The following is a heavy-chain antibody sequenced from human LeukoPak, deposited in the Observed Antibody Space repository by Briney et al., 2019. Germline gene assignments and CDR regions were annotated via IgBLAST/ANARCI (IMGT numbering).Heavy chain of an antibody. Sequence: GGSLRLSCAASGFTFSSYWVSWVRQTPGKGLEWVANIKQDGSEKYYVDSVKGRFTISRDNAKNSLYLQMNSLRAEDTAVYYCARAVYYDILTGQTPVYFDYWGQGTLVNVSS. CDR2: IKQDGSEK. CDR1: GFTFSSYW. D-gene: IGHD3-9*01. V-gene: IGHV3-7*03. J-gene: IGHJ4*02. CDR3: ARAVYYDILTGQTPVYFDY.